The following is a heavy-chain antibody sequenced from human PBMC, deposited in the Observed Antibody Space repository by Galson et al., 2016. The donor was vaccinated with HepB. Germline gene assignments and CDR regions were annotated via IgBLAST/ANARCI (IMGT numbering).Heavy chain of an antibody. D-gene: IGHD5-24*01. CDR1: GFTFSNFA. Sequence: SLRLSCAGSGFTFSNFAMSWVRQAPGKGLEWVSAISGSAGSAYYAESVRGRFTVSRDISKSTLYLQINSLRAEDTAVYYCAKDRYNWTPPGASEYWGQGTLVTVSS. J-gene: IGHJ4*02. CDR3: AKDRYNWTPPGASEY. V-gene: IGHV3-23*01. CDR2: ISGSAGSA.